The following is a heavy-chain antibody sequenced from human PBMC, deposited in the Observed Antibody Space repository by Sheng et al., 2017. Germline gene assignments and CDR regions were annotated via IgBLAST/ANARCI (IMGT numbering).Heavy chain of an antibody. Sequence: EVQLLESGGGLVQPGGSLRLSCAASGFTFSSYAMSWVRQAPGKGLEWVSAISGSGGSTYYADSVKGRFTISRDNSKNTLYLQMNSLRAEDTAVYYCAKDDEEWDQPGIGYFDYWGQGTLVTVSS. CDR2: ISGSGGST. D-gene: IGHD1-26*01. CDR1: GFTFSSYA. CDR3: AKDDEEWDQPGIGYFDY. J-gene: IGHJ4*02. V-gene: IGHV3-23*01.